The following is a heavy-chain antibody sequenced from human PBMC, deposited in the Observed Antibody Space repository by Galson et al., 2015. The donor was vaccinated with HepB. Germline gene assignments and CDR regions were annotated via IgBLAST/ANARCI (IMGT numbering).Heavy chain of an antibody. J-gene: IGHJ4*02. CDR1: GFTFSSYA. CDR2: ISGSGGST. V-gene: IGHV3-23*01. CDR3: AKGADILTSGGYYDILTGYYSPFDY. D-gene: IGHD3-9*01. Sequence: SLRLSCAASGFTFSSYAMSWVRQAPGKGLEWVSAISGSGGSTYYADSVKGRFTISRDNSKNTLYLQMNSLRAEDTAVYYCAKGADILTSGGYYDILTGYYSPFDYWGQGTLVTVSS.